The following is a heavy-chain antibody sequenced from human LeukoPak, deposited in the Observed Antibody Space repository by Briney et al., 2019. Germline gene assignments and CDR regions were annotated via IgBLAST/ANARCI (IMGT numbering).Heavy chain of an antibody. J-gene: IGHJ4*02. CDR2: IYYSGNT. V-gene: IGHV4-59*12. Sequence: SETLSLTCTVSGGSINGYYCSWIRQPPGRGLEWIGYIYYSGNTNYSPSLKSRVTISVDASRNQFSLRLSSVTAADTAVYYCAKDNRDGYNPSYFDYWGQGALVTVSS. CDR1: GGSINGYY. D-gene: IGHD5-24*01. CDR3: AKDNRDGYNPSYFDY.